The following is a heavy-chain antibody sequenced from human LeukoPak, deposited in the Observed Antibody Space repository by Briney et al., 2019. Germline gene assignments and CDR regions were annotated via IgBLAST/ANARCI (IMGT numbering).Heavy chain of an antibody. CDR3: AKSSSSWYRFDY. J-gene: IGHJ4*02. D-gene: IGHD6-13*01. CDR2: ISGSGGST. V-gene: IGHV3-23*01. CDR1: GFTFSSYA. Sequence: GGSLRLSCAASGFTFSSYAMSWVRQAPAKGREWVSAISGSGGSTYYADSVKGRFTISRDNSKNTLYLQMNSLIAEDTAVYYCAKSSSSWYRFDYWGQGTLVTVSS.